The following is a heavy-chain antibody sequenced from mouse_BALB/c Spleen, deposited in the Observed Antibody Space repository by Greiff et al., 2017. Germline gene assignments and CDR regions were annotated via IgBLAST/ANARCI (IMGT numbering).Heavy chain of an antibody. J-gene: IGHJ3*01. Sequence: EVQRVESGGGLVKPGGSLKLSCAASGFTFSDYYMYWVRQTPEKRLEWVATISDGGSYTYYPDSVKGRFTISRDNAKNNLYLQMSSLKSEDTAMYYCARDYDYDGGGFADWGQGTLVTVSA. CDR3: ARDYDYDGGGFAD. D-gene: IGHD2-4*01. CDR2: ISDGGSYT. CDR1: GFTFSDYY. V-gene: IGHV5-4*02.